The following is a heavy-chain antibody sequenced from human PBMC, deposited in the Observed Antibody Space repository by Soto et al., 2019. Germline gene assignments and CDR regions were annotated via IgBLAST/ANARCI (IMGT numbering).Heavy chain of an antibody. Sequence: QVQLVESGGGVVQPGRSLRLSCAASGFTFSSYAMHWVRQAPGKGLEWVAVISYDGSNKYYADSVKGRFTTSRDNSKNTLYLQMNSLRAEDTAVYYCARDWIVVALDAFDIWGQGTMVTVSS. CDR2: ISYDGSNK. CDR3: ARDWIVVALDAFDI. V-gene: IGHV3-30-3*01. J-gene: IGHJ3*02. D-gene: IGHD3-22*01. CDR1: GFTFSSYA.